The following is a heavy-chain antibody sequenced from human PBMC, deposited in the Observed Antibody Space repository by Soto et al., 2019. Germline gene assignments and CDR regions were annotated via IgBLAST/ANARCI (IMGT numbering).Heavy chain of an antibody. CDR2: ISSSAGTI. V-gene: IGHV3-11*01. J-gene: IGHJ6*02. CDR1: GLTFSDHY. Sequence: QVQLVESGGGLVKPGGSLRLSCAASGLTFSDHYMTWIRQAPGKGLERISYISSSAGTIYYADSVKGRFTISRDNAKNSLYLQMTNLRAEDTAVYYCESAQYFGSGTYYYYALDGRGQGTTVTVSS. D-gene: IGHD3-10*01. CDR3: ESAQYFGSGTYYYYALDG.